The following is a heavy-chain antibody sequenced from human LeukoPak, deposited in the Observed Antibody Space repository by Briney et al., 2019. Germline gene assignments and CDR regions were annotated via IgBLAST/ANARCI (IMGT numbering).Heavy chain of an antibody. CDR2: INHSGST. Sequence: SETLSLTCAVYGGSFSGYYWSWIRQPPGKGLEWIGEINHSGSTNYNPSPKSRVTISVDTSKNLFSLKLSSVTAADTAVYYCARTSRPRYYYYYMDVWGKGTTVTVSS. CDR3: ARTSRPRYYYYYMDV. CDR1: GGSFSGYY. V-gene: IGHV4-34*01. J-gene: IGHJ6*03. D-gene: IGHD6-6*01.